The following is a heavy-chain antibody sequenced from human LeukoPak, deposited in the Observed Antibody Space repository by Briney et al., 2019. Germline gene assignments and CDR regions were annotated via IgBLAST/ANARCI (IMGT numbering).Heavy chain of an antibody. V-gene: IGHV4-59*01. CDR1: GGSISSYY. CDR2: SFYSGNT. Sequence: KPSETLCLTCTVSGGSISSYYWSWIRQSPGKGLEWIGYSFYSGNTNSNPSLKSRVTISADTSKNQFSLGLNSVTAADTAVYFCGRVRTGNTGSPEYFEDWGQGTLVTVSS. D-gene: IGHD5-12*01. J-gene: IGHJ1*01. CDR3: GRVRTGNTGSPEYFED.